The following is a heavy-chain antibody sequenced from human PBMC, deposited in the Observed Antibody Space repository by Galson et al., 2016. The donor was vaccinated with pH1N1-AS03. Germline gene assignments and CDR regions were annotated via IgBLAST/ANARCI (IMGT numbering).Heavy chain of an antibody. Sequence: SVKVSCKASDDTFNSHGISWVRQAPGQGLEWMGWISANNGDTNYAQKFQGRVTMTTDTSTSTTYMELRSLRSDDTAVYYCVRSLAAAGNYWGQGTLVIVSS. CDR1: DDTFNSHG. V-gene: IGHV1-18*01. CDR3: VRSLAAAGNY. CDR2: ISANNGDT. D-gene: IGHD6-13*01. J-gene: IGHJ4*02.